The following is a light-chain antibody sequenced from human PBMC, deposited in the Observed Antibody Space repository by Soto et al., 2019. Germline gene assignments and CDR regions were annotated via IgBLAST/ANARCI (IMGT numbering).Light chain of an antibody. J-gene: IGLJ3*02. CDR3: ISYTSSNTWV. CDR1: SSDVGGYKY. CDR2: EVS. V-gene: IGLV2-14*01. Sequence: QSALTQPASVSGSPGQSIAISCTGTSSDVGGYKYVSWYQQHPGKAPKLIIYEVSNRPSGVSNRFSGSKSDNTASLTISGLQAEDEADYYCISYTSSNTWVFGGGTKVTVL.